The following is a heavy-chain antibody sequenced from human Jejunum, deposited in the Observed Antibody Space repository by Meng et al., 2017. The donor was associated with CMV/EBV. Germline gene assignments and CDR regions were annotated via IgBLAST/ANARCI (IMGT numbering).Heavy chain of an antibody. D-gene: IGHD2-21*01. V-gene: IGHV3-30*02. CDR1: GFTFSDYG. CDR3: VKDVAY. J-gene: IGHJ4*02. Sequence: GGSGGGVVQPGGSLRLTCAASGFTFSDYGIHWVRQAPGKGLEWVAFVPHDGTSKYYADSVKGRFTISRDNSENTLYLQMSSLRAEDTAVYYCVKDVAYWGQGTLVTVSS. CDR2: VPHDGTSK.